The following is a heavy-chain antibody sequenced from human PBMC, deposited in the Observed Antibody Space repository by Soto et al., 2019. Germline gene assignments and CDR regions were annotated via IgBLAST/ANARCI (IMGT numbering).Heavy chain of an antibody. CDR1: GGTFSSYA. CDR2: IIPSFGTA. Sequence: SVKVSCKASGGTFSSYAISWVRQAPGQGLEWMGGIIPSFGTANYAQKFQGRVTITADKSIGTAYMELSSLRSDDTAIYYCARMETFGSLNWFDPWGQGTLVTVSS. CDR3: ARMETFGSLNWFDP. J-gene: IGHJ5*02. V-gene: IGHV1-69*06. D-gene: IGHD3-16*01.